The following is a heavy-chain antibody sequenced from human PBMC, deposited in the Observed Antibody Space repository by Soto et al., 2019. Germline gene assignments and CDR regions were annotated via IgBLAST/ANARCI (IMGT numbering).Heavy chain of an antibody. J-gene: IGHJ6*02. D-gene: IGHD1-26*01. Sequence: PGGSLRLSCAASGFTFSSYGMFWVRQAPGKGLEWVAVISYDGSNKYYADSVKGRFTISRDNSNNALYLHMNSLTAEDTAVYYCAKALVDLLLYRSMDVWGLGTTVTVSS. CDR1: GFTFSSYG. CDR3: AKALVDLLLYRSMDV. V-gene: IGHV3-30*18. CDR2: ISYDGSNK.